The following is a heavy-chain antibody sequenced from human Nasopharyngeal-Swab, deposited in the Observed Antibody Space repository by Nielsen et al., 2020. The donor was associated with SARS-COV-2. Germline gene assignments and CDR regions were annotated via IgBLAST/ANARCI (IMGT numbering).Heavy chain of an antibody. CDR1: GGSISSHY. J-gene: IGHJ4*02. D-gene: IGHD2-15*01. V-gene: IGHV4-59*11. Sequence: GSLRLSCTVSGGSISSHYWSWIRQPPGKGLEWIGYIYYSGSTNYNPSLKSRVTISVDTSKNQFSLKLSSVTAADTAVYYCASYSRLLGLFDYWGQGTLVTVSS. CDR3: ASYSRLLGLFDY. CDR2: IYYSGST.